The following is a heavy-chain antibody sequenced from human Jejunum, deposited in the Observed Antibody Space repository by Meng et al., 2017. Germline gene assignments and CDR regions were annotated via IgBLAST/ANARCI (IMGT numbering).Heavy chain of an antibody. V-gene: IGHV4-39*07. J-gene: IGHJ5*02. CDR1: GASISTTNYY. CDR2: MSYSGST. D-gene: IGHD3-10*01. CDR3: ARDEWFGRYWGVWFDP. Sequence: SETLSLTCTVSGASISTTNYYWGWIRQPPGKGLEWIGTMSYSGSTYFNPSLKSRITISTDTSKNQFSLKLNSVTAADTAVYYCARDEWFGRYWGVWFDPWGQGTLVT.